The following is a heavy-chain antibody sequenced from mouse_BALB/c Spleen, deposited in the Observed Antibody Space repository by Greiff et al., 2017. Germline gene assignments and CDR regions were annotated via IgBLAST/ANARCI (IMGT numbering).Heavy chain of an antibody. J-gene: IGHJ4*01. CDR3: ARGGRGNPTMDY. CDR2: ISSGGST. V-gene: IGHV5-6-5*01. Sequence: EVKLMESGGGLVKPGGSLKLSCAASGFTFSSYAMSWVRQTPEKRLEWVASISSGGSTYYPDSVKGRFTISRDNARNILYLQMSSLRSEDTAMYYCARGGRGNPTMDYWGQGTSVTVSS. CDR1: GFTFSSYA. D-gene: IGHD2-1*01.